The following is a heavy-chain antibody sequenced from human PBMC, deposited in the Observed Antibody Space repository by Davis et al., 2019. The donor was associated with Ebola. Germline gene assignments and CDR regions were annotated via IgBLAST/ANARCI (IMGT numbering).Heavy chain of an antibody. D-gene: IGHD4-17*01. J-gene: IGHJ6*02. Sequence: PGGSLRLSCAASGFTFSSYAMHWVRQAPGKGLEWVAVISYDGSNKYYADSVKGRFTISRDNSKNTLYLQMNSLRAEDTAVYYCARGDYGDFIWGYGMDVWGQGTTVTVSS. CDR3: ARGDYGDFIWGYGMDV. V-gene: IGHV3-30-3*01. CDR2: ISYDGSNK. CDR1: GFTFSSYA.